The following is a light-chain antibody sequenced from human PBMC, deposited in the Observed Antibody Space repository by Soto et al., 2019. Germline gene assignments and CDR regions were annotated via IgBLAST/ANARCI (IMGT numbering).Light chain of an antibody. CDR3: QQKNSYPLT. J-gene: IGKJ4*01. Sequence: DIQMTQSPSTLSASVGDRVTITCRASQSISSWLAWYQQKPGKAPKLLIYKASSLESGVPSRFSGSGSGTEFTLSISSVQPDYFATYYCQQKNSYPLTCGGGTKVEIK. CDR2: KAS. V-gene: IGKV1-5*03. CDR1: QSISSW.